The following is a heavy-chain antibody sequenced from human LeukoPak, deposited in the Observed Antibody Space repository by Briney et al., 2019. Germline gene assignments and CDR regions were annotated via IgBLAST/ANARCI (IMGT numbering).Heavy chain of an antibody. D-gene: IGHD6-13*01. CDR1: GFTFSSYA. CDR3: ARDFSSSWYRLNWFDP. Sequence: GGSLRLSCAASGFTFSSYAMSWVRQAPGKGLEWVSAISGSGGSTYYADSVKGRFTISRDDAKNSLYLQMNSLRAEDTAVYYCARDFSSSWYRLNWFDPWGQGTLVTVSS. J-gene: IGHJ5*02. V-gene: IGHV3-23*01. CDR2: ISGSGGST.